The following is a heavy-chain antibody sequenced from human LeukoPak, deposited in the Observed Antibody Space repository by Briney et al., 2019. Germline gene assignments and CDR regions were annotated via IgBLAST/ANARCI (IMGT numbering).Heavy chain of an antibody. D-gene: IGHD6-13*01. J-gene: IGHJ4*02. Sequence: GGSLRLSCAASGFTFSSYSMNWVRQAPGKGLEWVSSISSSSSYIYYADSVKGRFTISRDNAKNSLYLQMNSLRAEDTAVYYCARLGRGIAAAGTVGPFDYWGQGTLVTVSS. CDR3: ARLGRGIAAAGTVGPFDY. CDR2: ISSSSSYI. V-gene: IGHV3-21*01. CDR1: GFTFSSYS.